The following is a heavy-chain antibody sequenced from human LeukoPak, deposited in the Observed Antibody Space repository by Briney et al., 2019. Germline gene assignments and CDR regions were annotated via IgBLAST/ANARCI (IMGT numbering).Heavy chain of an antibody. CDR3: ARDFPDSIVYHPNYYDYGMDV. CDR2: ISYDGSNK. J-gene: IGHJ6*01. V-gene: IGHV3-30-3*01. Sequence: GKGLKWVAVISYDGSNKYYADSVKGRFTISRDNAKNTLYLQMNSLRADDTAVYYCARDFPDSIVYHPNYYDYGMDVWLLGTTLTV. D-gene: IGHD3-22*01.